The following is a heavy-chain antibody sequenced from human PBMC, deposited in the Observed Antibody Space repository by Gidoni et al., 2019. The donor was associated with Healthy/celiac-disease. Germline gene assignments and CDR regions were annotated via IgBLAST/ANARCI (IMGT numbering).Heavy chain of an antibody. J-gene: IGHJ4*02. CDR1: GFTFSSYG. CDR3: AKDHRIAVAGYFDY. V-gene: IGHV3-30*18. D-gene: IGHD6-19*01. CDR2: ISYDGSNK. Sequence: QVQLVESGGGVVQPGRSLRLSCAASGFTFSSYGMHWVRQAPGKGLEWVAVISYDGSNKYYADSVKGRFTISRDNSKNTLYLQMNSLRAEDTAVYYCAKDHRIAVAGYFDYWGQGTLVTVSS.